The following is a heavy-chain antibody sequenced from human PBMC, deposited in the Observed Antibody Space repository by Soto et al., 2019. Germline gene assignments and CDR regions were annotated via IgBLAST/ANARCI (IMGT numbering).Heavy chain of an antibody. V-gene: IGHV3-66*02. J-gene: IGHJ5*02. CDR1: GFTVSSSQ. CDR2: IFIGGTT. CDR3: ARDPGYSYGNT. Sequence: GGSLRLSCAASGFTVSSSQMTWVRQAPGKALEWVSVIFIGGTTQYAVSVKGRFTISRDYSASTAYMELSSLRSEDTAVYYCARDPGYSYGNTWGQGTLVTVSS. D-gene: IGHD5-18*01.